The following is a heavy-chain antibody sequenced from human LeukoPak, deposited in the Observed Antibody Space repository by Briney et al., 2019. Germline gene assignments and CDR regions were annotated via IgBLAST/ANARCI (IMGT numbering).Heavy chain of an antibody. CDR2: IYWDDDR. Sequence: SGPTLVNPTRTLTLTCTFSGFSLNTRGVGVGWIRQPPGRALEWLALIYWDDDRRYSPSLKSRLTITKDTSKNQVVLTMTNMDPGDTATYFCAHRKNYYDSSVFDNWGQGTLVTVSS. V-gene: IGHV2-5*02. CDR1: GFSLNTRGVG. CDR3: AHRKNYYDSSVFDN. J-gene: IGHJ4*02. D-gene: IGHD3-22*01.